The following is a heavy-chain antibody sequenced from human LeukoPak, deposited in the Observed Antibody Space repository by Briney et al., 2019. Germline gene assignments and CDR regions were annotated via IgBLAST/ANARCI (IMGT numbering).Heavy chain of an antibody. CDR2: ISGSGGST. CDR1: GFTFSSFA. Sequence: PGGSLRLSCAASGFTFSSFAMSWVRQAPGKGLEWVSAISGSGGSTYYADSVKGRFTISRDNSKNTLYLQMNSLRAEDTAVYYCAKNRGNYDYFDYWGQGTLVTVSS. V-gene: IGHV3-23*01. J-gene: IGHJ4*02. CDR3: AKNRGNYDYFDY. D-gene: IGHD3-22*01.